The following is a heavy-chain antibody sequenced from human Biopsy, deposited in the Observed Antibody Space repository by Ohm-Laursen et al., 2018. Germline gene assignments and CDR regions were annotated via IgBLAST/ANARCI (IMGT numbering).Heavy chain of an antibody. CDR1: GFTFRRNG. Sequence: SLRLSCTASGFTFRRNGMHWVRQAPGKGLEWVAFIFYDGSNTYYADSVKGRFTISRDNSRDTLYLQMSSLRAEDTAVYYCAKDRYNYTPIGGFSMDVWGQGTTVTVSS. D-gene: IGHD5-18*01. V-gene: IGHV3-30*18. CDR2: IFYDGSNT. CDR3: AKDRYNYTPIGGFSMDV. J-gene: IGHJ6*02.